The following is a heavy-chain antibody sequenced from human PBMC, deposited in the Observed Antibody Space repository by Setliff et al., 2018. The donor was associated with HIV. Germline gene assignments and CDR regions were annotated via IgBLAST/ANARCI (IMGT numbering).Heavy chain of an antibody. J-gene: IGHJ4*02. CDR3: ASEGAPGGPRLVY. D-gene: IGHD3-10*01. CDR1: GASIAGDGW. V-gene: IGHV4-4*02. CDR2: IFHTGEG. Sequence: KPSETLSLTCAVSGASIAGDGWWTWVRQSPGKGLEWLGEIFHTGEGYYNPSLRSRVFISIDTSKNQSSLRLTSVTAADTAVYYCASEGAPGGPRLVYWGRGILVTSPQ.